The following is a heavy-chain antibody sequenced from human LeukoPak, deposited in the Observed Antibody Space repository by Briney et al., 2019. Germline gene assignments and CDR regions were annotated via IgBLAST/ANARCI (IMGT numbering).Heavy chain of an antibody. J-gene: IGHJ4*02. V-gene: IGHV3-33*06. D-gene: IGHD3-3*01. CDR2: IWYDGSNK. CDR1: GFTFSSYG. Sequence: PGGSLRLSCAASGFTFSSYGMHWVRQAPGKGLEWVAVIWYDGSNKYYADSVKGRFTISRDNSKNTLYLQMNSLRAEDTAVYYCAKDVDYDFWSGYLDYWGQGTLVTVSS. CDR3: AKDVDYDFWSGYLDY.